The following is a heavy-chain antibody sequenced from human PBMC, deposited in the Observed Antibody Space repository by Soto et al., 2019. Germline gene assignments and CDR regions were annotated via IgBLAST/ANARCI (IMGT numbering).Heavy chain of an antibody. CDR1: GASLGGFH. J-gene: IGHJ3*02. CDR2: LIHGGST. V-gene: IGHV4-34*02. Sequence: QVHLEQWGAGLLRPSETLSLTCAIYGASLGGFHWTWLRQAPGKGLEWIGELIHGGSTNYNPSLKSRVTFSLDTSKKQFSLHLMSVTAADTAVYYCARSPLGYDYVRQTWREVGDSFDIWDRGTLVTVSS. CDR3: ARSPLGYDYVRQTWREVGDSFDI. D-gene: IGHD3-16*01.